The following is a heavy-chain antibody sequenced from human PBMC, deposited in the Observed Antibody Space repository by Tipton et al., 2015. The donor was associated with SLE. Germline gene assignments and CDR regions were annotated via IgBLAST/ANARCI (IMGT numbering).Heavy chain of an antibody. CDR2: IYYSGST. Sequence: TLSLTCTVSGFSISSSSYTWGWIRQPPGKGLEWIGSIYYSGSTYYNPSLTSRVTLTVDTSRNHFSLRVNSVTAADTATYYCARHCGGTMFTFSCLDSWGQGTLVSVSS. V-gene: IGHV4-39*01. CDR3: ARHCGGTMFTFSCLDS. D-gene: IGHD3-16*01. CDR1: GFSISSSSYT. J-gene: IGHJ4*02.